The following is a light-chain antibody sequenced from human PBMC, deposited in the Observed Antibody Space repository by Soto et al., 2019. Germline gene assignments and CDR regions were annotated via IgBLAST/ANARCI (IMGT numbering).Light chain of an antibody. V-gene: IGLV2-11*01. J-gene: IGLJ3*02. CDR2: YVS. CDR1: NSDVGGYNY. CDR3: CSDGGSYIV. Sequence: QSALTQPRSVSGSPGQSVTISCSGTNSDVGGYNYVSWYQQHPGKAPKLIISYVSKRPSGVPDRFSGSKSGNTASLTISGLQADDDADYYCCSDGGSYIVFGGGTKLTVL.